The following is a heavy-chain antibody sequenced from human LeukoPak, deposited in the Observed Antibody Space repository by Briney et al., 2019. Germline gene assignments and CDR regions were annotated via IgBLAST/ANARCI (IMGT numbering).Heavy chain of an antibody. J-gene: IGHJ4*02. D-gene: IGHD2-2*01. Sequence: GESLKISCKGSGYSFSSYWIAWVRQMLGKGLEWMGVIYPRDSRTTYSPSFQDQVTISADKSISTAYLQWTSLKASDTAMYYCARHLSDITSSPNYWGPGTLVTVSS. CDR1: GYSFSSYW. CDR3: ARHLSDITSSPNY. CDR2: IYPRDSRT. V-gene: IGHV5-51*01.